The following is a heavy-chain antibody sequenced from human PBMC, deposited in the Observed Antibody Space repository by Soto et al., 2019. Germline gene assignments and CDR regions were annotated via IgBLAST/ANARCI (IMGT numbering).Heavy chain of an antibody. Sequence: EVQLVQSGGGLVKPGGSIRLSCAASHFTLSDAWVAWVRQAPGKGLEWVGHIKSRVDSGTTDYAAPVKGRFSISRDDSENTLYLKMNNLKREDTAVYYCNLKSGGTQGYFNYWGQGTLVTVSS. CDR2: IKSRVDSGTT. V-gene: IGHV3-15*01. CDR1: HFTLSDAW. J-gene: IGHJ4*02. D-gene: IGHD1-1*01. CDR3: NLKSGGTQGYFNY.